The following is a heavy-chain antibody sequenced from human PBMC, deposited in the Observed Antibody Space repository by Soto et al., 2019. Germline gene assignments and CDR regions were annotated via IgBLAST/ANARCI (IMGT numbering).Heavy chain of an antibody. CDR2: MNPNSGNT. CDR1: GYTFTSYD. D-gene: IGHD3-9*01. V-gene: IGHV1-8*01. J-gene: IGHJ6*02. CDR3: ARGWKRYFDRSHYYYYGMDV. Sequence: GASVKVSCKASGYTFTSYDINWVRQATGQGLEWMGWMNPNSGNTGYAQKFQGRVTMTRNTSISTAYMELSSLRSEDTAVYYCARGWKRYFDRSHYYYYGMDVWGQGTTVTVSS.